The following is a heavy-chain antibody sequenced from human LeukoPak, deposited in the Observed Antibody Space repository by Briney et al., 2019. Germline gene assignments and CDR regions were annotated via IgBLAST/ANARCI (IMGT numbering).Heavy chain of an antibody. CDR3: ARAGSYSSSWYFYYYYYMDV. D-gene: IGHD6-13*01. J-gene: IGHJ6*03. Sequence: SVKVSCKASGGTFSSYAISWVRQAPGQGLEWMGRIIPILGIANYAQKFQGRVTITADKSTSTAYMELSSLRSEDTAVYYCARAGSYSSSWYFYYYYYMDVWGKGTTVTVSS. CDR1: GGTFSSYA. CDR2: IIPILGIA. V-gene: IGHV1-69*04.